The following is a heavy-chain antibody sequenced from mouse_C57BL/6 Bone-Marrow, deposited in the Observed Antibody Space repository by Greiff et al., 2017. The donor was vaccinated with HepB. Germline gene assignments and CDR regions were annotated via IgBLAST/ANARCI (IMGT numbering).Heavy chain of an antibody. J-gene: IGHJ3*01. CDR1: GYSFTGYY. CDR2: INPSTGGT. D-gene: IGHD3-2*02. CDR3: ARSLSPFAY. Sequence: EVQLQQSGPELVKPGASVKISCKASGYSFTGYYMNWVKQSPEKSLEWIGEINPSTGGTTYNQKFKAKATLTVDKSSSTAYMQLKSLTSEDSAVYYCARSLSPFAYWGQGTLVTVSA. V-gene: IGHV1-42*01.